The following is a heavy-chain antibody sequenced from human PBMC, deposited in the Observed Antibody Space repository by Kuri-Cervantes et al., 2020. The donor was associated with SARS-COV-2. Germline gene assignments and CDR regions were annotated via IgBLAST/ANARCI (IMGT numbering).Heavy chain of an antibody. D-gene: IGHD6-13*01. CDR2: IKQDGSEK. CDR1: GFTFSSYW. V-gene: IGHV3-7*01. J-gene: IGHJ6*03. CDR3: ARGRRIAAAGRSLKYYYYMDV. Sequence: GGSLRLSCAASGFTFSSYWMSWVRQAPGKGLEWVANIKQDGSEKYYVDSVKGRFTISRDNAKNSLYLQMNSPRAEDTAVYYCARGRRIAAAGRSLKYYYYMDVWGKGTTVTVSS.